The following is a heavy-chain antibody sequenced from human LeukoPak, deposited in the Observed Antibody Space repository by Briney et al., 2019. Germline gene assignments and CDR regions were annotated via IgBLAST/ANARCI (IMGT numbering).Heavy chain of an antibody. D-gene: IGHD6-6*01. CDR1: GGSFSGYY. CDR3: ASIAARPPYYYYYYYMDV. CDR2: INHSGST. J-gene: IGHJ6*03. Sequence: SETLSLTCAVYGGSFSGYYWSWIRQPPGKGLEWIGEINHSGSTNYNPSLKSRVTISVDTSKNQSSLKLSSVTAADTAVYYCASIAARPPYYYYYYYMDVWGKGTTVTVSS. V-gene: IGHV4-34*01.